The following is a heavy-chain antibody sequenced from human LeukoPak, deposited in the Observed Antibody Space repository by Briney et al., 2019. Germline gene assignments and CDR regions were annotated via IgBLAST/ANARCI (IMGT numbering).Heavy chain of an antibody. CDR2: LYPGVST. J-gene: IGHJ6*03. V-gene: IGHV4-4*07. D-gene: IGHD3-22*01. CDR1: GGPIYSYY. Sequence: PSETLSLTCTVSGGPIYSYYWSWIRQTAGRGLEWIGRLYPGVSTNYNPSLKSRVTMSVDTSKNQFALKLSAVTAADMAVYYCARLKFYDSTGYSPGHYMDVWGKGTTVTVSS. CDR3: ARLKFYDSTGYSPGHYMDV.